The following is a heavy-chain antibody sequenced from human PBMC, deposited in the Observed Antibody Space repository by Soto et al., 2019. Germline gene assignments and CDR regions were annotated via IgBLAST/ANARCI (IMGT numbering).Heavy chain of an antibody. CDR3: VRSPGNYAYGYSFDL. Sequence: EAQLVESGGGLVQPGGSLRLSCAASGFTLSSFWMHWVRQVPGKEPMWVSRIEGDGNSTIYADSVKGRFTMSRDNAKNTLYLSLTRLRVEDSAVYYCVRSPGNYAYGYSFDLWGQGTLVAAAS. CDR2: IEGDGNST. J-gene: IGHJ4*02. CDR1: GFTLSSFW. D-gene: IGHD2-21*01. V-gene: IGHV3-74*01.